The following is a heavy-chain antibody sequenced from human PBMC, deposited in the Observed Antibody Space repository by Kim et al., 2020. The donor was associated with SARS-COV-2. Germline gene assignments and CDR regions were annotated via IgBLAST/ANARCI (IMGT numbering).Heavy chain of an antibody. Sequence: SETLSLTCAVYGGSFSGYYWSWIRQPPGKGLEWIGEINHSGSTNYNPSLKSRVTISVDTSKNQFSLKLSSVTAADTAVYYCARDRIAAHYYYYGMDVWGQGTTVTISS. V-gene: IGHV4-34*01. J-gene: IGHJ6*02. CDR3: ARDRIAAHYYYYGMDV. D-gene: IGHD6-6*01. CDR2: INHSGST. CDR1: GGSFSGYY.